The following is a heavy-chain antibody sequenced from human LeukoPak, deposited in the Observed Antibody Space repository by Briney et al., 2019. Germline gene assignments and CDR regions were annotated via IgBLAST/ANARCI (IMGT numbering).Heavy chain of an antibody. CDR2: INPSGGST. J-gene: IGHJ4*02. Sequence: GASVKVACKAYGYTFTSYYMHWVRQAPGQGLEWMGIINPSGGSTSYAQKFQGRVTMTRDTSTSTVYMELSSLRSEDTAVYYCARDGSGSYACDYWGQGTLVTVSS. D-gene: IGHD1-26*01. CDR1: GYTFTSYY. CDR3: ARDGSGSYACDY. V-gene: IGHV1-46*01.